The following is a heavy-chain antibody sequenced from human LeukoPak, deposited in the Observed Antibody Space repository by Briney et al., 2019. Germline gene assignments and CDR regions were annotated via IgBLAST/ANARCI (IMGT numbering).Heavy chain of an antibody. CDR3: ARDRALELMDY. Sequence: SETLSLTCTVSGGSISSYYWSWIRQPPGKGLEWIGYIYYSGSTNYNPSLKSRVTISVDTSKNQFSLKLSSVTAADTAVYYCARDRALELMDYWGQGTLVTVSS. J-gene: IGHJ4*02. CDR1: GGSISSYY. V-gene: IGHV4-59*12. CDR2: IYYSGST. D-gene: IGHD1-7*01.